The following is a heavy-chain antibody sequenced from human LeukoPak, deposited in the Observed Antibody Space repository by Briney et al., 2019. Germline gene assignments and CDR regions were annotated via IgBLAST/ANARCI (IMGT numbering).Heavy chain of an antibody. Sequence: ASVKVSCKASGYTFTGYYMHWVRQAPGQGLEWMGWINPNSGGTNYAQKFQGRVTMTRDTSISTAYMELSRLRSDDTAVYYCARNEDPYYYDSSVYSYVPDALNIWGKGTRATV. V-gene: IGHV1-2*02. J-gene: IGHJ3*02. CDR3: ARNEDPYYYDSSVYSYVPDALNI. CDR1: GYTFTGYY. D-gene: IGHD3-22*01. CDR2: INPNSGGT.